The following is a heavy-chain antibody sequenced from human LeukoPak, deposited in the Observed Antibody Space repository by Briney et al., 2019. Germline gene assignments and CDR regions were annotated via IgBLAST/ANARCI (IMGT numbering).Heavy chain of an antibody. Sequence: SETLSLTCAVYGGSFSGYYWSWIRQPPGKGLEWIGEINHSGSTNYNPSLKSRVTISVDTSKNQFFLKLSSVTAADTAVYYCAREPAVGSETQDAFDIWGQGTMVTVSS. V-gene: IGHV4-34*01. CDR2: INHSGST. D-gene: IGHD3-10*01. J-gene: IGHJ3*02. CDR1: GGSFSGYY. CDR3: AREPAVGSETQDAFDI.